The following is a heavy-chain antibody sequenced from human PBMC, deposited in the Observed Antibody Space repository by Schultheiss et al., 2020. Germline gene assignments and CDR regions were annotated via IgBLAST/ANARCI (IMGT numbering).Heavy chain of an antibody. V-gene: IGHV4-59*12. D-gene: IGHD1-20*01. CDR1: GGSISSYY. Sequence: SETLSLTCTVSGGSISSYYWSWIRQHPGKGLEWIGYIYYSGSTNYNPSLKSRVTISVDRSKNQFSLKLSSVTAADTAVYFCAREIITGDYDYFDSWGQGTLVTVSS. CDR3: AREIITGDYDYFDS. J-gene: IGHJ4*02. CDR2: IYYSGST.